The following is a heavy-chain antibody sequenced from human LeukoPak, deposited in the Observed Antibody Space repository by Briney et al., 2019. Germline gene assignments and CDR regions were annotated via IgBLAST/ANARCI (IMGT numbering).Heavy chain of an antibody. CDR2: ISYDGSNK. J-gene: IGHJ4*02. D-gene: IGHD5-18*01. Sequence: PGGSLRLSCAASGFTFSSYAMHWVRQAPSKGLEWVAVISYDGSNKYYADSVKGRFTISRDNSKNTLYLQMNSLRAEDTAVYYCASSVDTAMAPFDYWGQGTLVTVSS. CDR3: ASSVDTAMAPFDY. V-gene: IGHV3-30-3*01. CDR1: GFTFSSYA.